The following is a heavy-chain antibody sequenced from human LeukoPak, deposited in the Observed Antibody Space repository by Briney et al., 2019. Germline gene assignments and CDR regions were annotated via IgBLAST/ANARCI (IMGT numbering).Heavy chain of an antibody. CDR3: AKGTYSSGWYRGDYYYYYMDV. J-gene: IGHJ6*03. V-gene: IGHV3-9*01. CDR1: GFTFDDYA. CDR2: MSWNSGSI. D-gene: IGHD6-19*01. Sequence: GGSLRLSCAASGFTFDDYAMHWGRQAPGKGLEWVSGMSWNSGSIVYADSVKGRFTISRDNAKNSLYLQMNSLRAEDTALYYCAKGTYSSGWYRGDYYYYYMDVWGKGTTVTISS.